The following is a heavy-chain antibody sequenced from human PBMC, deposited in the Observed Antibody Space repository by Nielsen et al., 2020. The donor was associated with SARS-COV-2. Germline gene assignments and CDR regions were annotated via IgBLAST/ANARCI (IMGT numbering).Heavy chain of an antibody. V-gene: IGHV3-30*03. CDR3: ARGYCSGGSCYSHYYYMDV. CDR1: GFTFSSYG. J-gene: IGHJ6*03. Sequence: GGSLRLSCAASGFTFSSYGMHWVRQAPGKGLEWVAVISYDGSNKYYADSVKGRFSISRDNSKNTLYLQMNSLKPEDTAVYYCARGYCSGGSCYSHYYYMDVWGKGTTVTVSS. D-gene: IGHD2-15*01. CDR2: ISYDGSNK.